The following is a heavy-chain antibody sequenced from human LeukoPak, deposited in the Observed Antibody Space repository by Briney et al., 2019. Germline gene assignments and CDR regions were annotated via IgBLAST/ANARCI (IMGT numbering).Heavy chain of an antibody. D-gene: IGHD4-17*01. CDR2: ISGSDSSA. Sequence: GGSLRLSCAASGFTFTSSAMSWVRQVPGKGLEWVSTISGSDSSASYADSVKGRFTISRDNSKNTLYLQMNSLRAEDTAVYYCAKGYGDYGLYFDYWGQGTLVTVSS. CDR1: GFTFTSSA. J-gene: IGHJ4*02. V-gene: IGHV3-23*01. CDR3: AKGYGDYGLYFDY.